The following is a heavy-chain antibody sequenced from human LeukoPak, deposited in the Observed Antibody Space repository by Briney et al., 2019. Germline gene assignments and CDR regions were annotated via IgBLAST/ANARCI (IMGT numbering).Heavy chain of an antibody. CDR1: GFTFSRSA. Sequence: GGSLGLSCAASGFTFSRSAMTWVRQTPGKGLDWVSSISSSGNTSYADSVKGRFTISRDNSKNMLYLQMNSLRAEDTAVYYCVKGRISEDGLDFWGQGTLVTVSS. CDR3: VKGRISEDGLDF. D-gene: IGHD6-13*01. J-gene: IGHJ4*02. V-gene: IGHV3-23*01. CDR2: ISSSGNT.